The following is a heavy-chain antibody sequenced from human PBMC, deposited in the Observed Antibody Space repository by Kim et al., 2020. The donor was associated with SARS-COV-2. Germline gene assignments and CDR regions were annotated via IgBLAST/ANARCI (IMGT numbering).Heavy chain of an antibody. Sequence: GGSLRLSCAASGFTFSSYSMNWVRQAPGKGLEWVSSISSSSSYIYYADSVKGRFTISRDNAKNSLYLQMNSLRAEDTAVYYCARDLGYSHGLNYGMDVWGQGTTVTVSS. CDR3: ARDLGYSHGLNYGMDV. CDR2: ISSSSSYI. J-gene: IGHJ6*02. CDR1: GFTFSSYS. D-gene: IGHD5-18*01. V-gene: IGHV3-21*01.